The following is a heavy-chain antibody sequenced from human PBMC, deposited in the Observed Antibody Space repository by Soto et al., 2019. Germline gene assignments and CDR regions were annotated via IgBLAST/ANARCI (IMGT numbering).Heavy chain of an antibody. J-gene: IGHJ4*02. CDR3: ARGGYSYTALFDY. V-gene: IGHV4-31*01. Sequence: QVQLQESGPGLVKPSQTLSLTCTVSGGSISSGGYYWSWIRQHPGKGMEWIGYIYYSGSTYYNPSLKSPVTISVDTSKNQFSLRLSSVTAADTAVYYCARGGYSYTALFDYWGQGTLVTVSS. CDR1: GGSISSGGYY. CDR2: IYYSGST. D-gene: IGHD5-18*01.